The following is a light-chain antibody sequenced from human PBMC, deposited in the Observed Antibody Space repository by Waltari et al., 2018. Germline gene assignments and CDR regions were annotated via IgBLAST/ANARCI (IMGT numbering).Light chain of an antibody. CDR1: QSISDY. CDR2: TAS. V-gene: IGKV1-39*01. CDR3: QQSYSSPWT. Sequence: DIQMTPSPPALSASVGDRVVITCRASQSISDYLHWYQQKPGRAPRVLIYTASSLQRGVPTRFSGSGSGTEFTLTISTLQPEDAATYYCQQSYSSPWTFGLGTKVEIK. J-gene: IGKJ1*01.